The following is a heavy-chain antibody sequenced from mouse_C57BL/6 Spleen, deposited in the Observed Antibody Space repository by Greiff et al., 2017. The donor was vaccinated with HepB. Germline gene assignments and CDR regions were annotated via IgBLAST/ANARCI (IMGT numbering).Heavy chain of an antibody. Sequence: QVQLQQSGPGLVQPSQSLSITCTVSGFSLTSYGVHWVRQSPGKGLEWLGVIWSGGSTDYNAAFISRLSISKDNSKSQVFFKMNSLQADDTAIYYCARPLYYYGSSFYAMDYWGQGTSVTVSS. CDR3: ARPLYYYGSSFYAMDY. CDR1: GFSLTSYG. J-gene: IGHJ4*01. CDR2: IWSGGST. V-gene: IGHV2-2*01. D-gene: IGHD1-1*01.